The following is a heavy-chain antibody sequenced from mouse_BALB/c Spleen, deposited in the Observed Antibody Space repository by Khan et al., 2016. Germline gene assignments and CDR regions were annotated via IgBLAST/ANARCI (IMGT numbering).Heavy chain of an antibody. J-gene: IGHJ2*01. D-gene: IGHD2-14*01. CDR1: GYTFTSYT. CDR2: INPSSGYT. V-gene: IGHV1-4*01. Sequence: QIQLVQSGAELARPGASVKMSCKASGYTFTSYTMHWVKQRPGQGLEWIGYINPSSGYTNYNQKFKDKATLTADKSSSTAYMQLSSLTSEDSAVYYCARKLGNYFDYWGQGTTLTVSS. CDR3: ARKLGNYFDY.